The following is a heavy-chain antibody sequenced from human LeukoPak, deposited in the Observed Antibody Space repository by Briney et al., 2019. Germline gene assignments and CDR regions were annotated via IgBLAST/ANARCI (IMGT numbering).Heavy chain of an antibody. Sequence: GGSLRLSCAASRHTLSDYWTSWVRHAPGKGLEWVANINLDGGDKSYVGSVKGRFTISRDNAKNSLYLQMNSLGAEDTAVYYCARDYDYSLDYWGQGTLVTVSS. CDR1: RHTLSDYW. CDR3: ARDYDYSLDY. D-gene: IGHD4/OR15-4a*01. CDR2: INLDGGDK. J-gene: IGHJ4*02. V-gene: IGHV3-7*01.